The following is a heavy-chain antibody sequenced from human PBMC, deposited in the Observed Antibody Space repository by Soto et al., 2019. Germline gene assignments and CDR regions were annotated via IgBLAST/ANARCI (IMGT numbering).Heavy chain of an antibody. CDR2: VYNSGTT. V-gene: IGHV4-39*01. Sequence: QLQLQESGPGLVRLSETLTLTCTVSGASINTRTYFWGWIRQAPGRGLDWIGNVYNSGTTHYNPSLRSRVSISIDTSENQFSLQLSSVTAADTAVYFCARFSGAGFEYWGQGTLVTVSS. CDR1: GASINTRTYF. J-gene: IGHJ4*02. CDR3: ARFSGAGFEY. D-gene: IGHD1-26*01.